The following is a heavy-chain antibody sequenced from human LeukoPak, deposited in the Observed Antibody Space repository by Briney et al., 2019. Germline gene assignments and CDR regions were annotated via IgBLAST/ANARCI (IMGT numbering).Heavy chain of an antibody. J-gene: IGHJ4*02. V-gene: IGHV1-8*01. D-gene: IGHD3-10*01. CDR3: ARVILGRKLLWFGELFPSPLDY. CDR1: GYTFTSYD. CDR2: MNPNSGNT. Sequence: GASVKVSCKASGYTFTSYDINWVRQATGQGLEWMGWMNPNSGNTGYAQKFQGRVTMTRNTSISTAYMELSSLRSEDTAVYYCARVILGRKLLWFGELFPSPLDYWGQGTLVTVSS.